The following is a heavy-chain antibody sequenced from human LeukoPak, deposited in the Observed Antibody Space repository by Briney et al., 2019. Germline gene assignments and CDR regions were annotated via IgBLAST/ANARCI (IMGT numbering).Heavy chain of an antibody. CDR3: ARGQLPHYSSGCYDY. V-gene: IGHV3-7*01. Sequence: GGSLRLSCAASGFTFSSYWMSWVRHAPGKGLEWVANIKQDGSEKYYVDSVKGRFTISRDNAKNSLYLQMNSLRAEDTAVYYCARGQLPHYSSGCYDYWGQGTLVTVSS. J-gene: IGHJ4*02. CDR1: GFTFSSYW. CDR2: IKQDGSEK. D-gene: IGHD6-19*01.